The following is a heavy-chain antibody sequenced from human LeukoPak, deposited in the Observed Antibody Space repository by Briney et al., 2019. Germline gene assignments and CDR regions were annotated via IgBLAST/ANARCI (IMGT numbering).Heavy chain of an antibody. D-gene: IGHD1-26*01. Sequence: GGSLRLSCAASGFTFSSYEMNWVRQAPGKGLEWVSYISSSGSTIYYADSVKGRFTISRDNAKNSLYLQMNSLRAEDTALYYCAKGGGWATIGHYFDYWGQGTLVTVSS. J-gene: IGHJ4*02. V-gene: IGHV3-48*03. CDR2: ISSSGSTI. CDR3: AKGGGWATIGHYFDY. CDR1: GFTFSSYE.